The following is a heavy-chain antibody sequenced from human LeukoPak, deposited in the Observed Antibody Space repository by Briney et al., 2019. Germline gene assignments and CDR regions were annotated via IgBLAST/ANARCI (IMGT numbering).Heavy chain of an antibody. J-gene: IGHJ4*02. CDR1: GFTFSNYA. D-gene: IGHD2-8*01. CDR2: INGRGGST. V-gene: IGHV3-23*01. Sequence: SGGSLRLSCAASGFTFSNYAMSWVRQAPGKGLEWVSSINGRGGSTYYADSVKGRFTISRDNSKNTLYLQMNSLRAEDTAVYYCAKVYAISIVGGFDYWGQGTLVTVSS. CDR3: AKVYAISIVGGFDY.